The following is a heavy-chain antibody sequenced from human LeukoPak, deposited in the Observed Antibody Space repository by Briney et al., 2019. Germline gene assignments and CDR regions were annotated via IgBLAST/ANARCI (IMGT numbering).Heavy chain of an antibody. CDR2: ISGSGGST. V-gene: IGHV3-23*01. Sequence: PGGSLRLSCAASGFTFSSYAMSWVRQAPGKGLEWVSAISGSGGSTYYADSVKGRFTISRDNSKNTLYLQMNSLRAEDTAVYYCAKDTDPFNLVGVPAATLFDYWGQGTLVTVSS. CDR1: GFTFSSYA. CDR3: AKDTDPFNLVGVPAATLFDY. D-gene: IGHD2-2*01. J-gene: IGHJ4*02.